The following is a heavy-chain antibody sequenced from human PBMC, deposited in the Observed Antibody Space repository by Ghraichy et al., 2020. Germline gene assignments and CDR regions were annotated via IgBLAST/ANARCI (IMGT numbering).Heavy chain of an antibody. CDR3: ARHKDDYIWGSSFWYFDY. D-gene: IGHD3-16*01. Sequence: SETLSLTCTVSGGSISSYYWSWIRQPPGKGLEWIGYIYYSGSTNYNPSLKSRVTISVDTSKNQFSLKLSSVTAADTAVYYCARHKDDYIWGSSFWYFDYWGQGTLVTVSS. CDR1: GGSISSYY. J-gene: IGHJ4*02. CDR2: IYYSGST. V-gene: IGHV4-59*01.